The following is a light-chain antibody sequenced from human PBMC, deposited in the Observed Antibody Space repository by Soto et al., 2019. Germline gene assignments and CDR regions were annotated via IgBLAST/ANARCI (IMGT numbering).Light chain of an antibody. CDR3: QQRSDWPWT. Sequence: EIVLTQSPGTLSLSPGERATLSCGASQSVSSNYLAWYQQKPGRAPRLLIYGASSRATGIPDRFSGSGSGTDFSLTISRLEPEDFAVYYCQQRSDWPWTFGQGTKVDIK. J-gene: IGKJ1*01. CDR2: GAS. CDR1: QSVSSNY. V-gene: IGKV3D-20*02.